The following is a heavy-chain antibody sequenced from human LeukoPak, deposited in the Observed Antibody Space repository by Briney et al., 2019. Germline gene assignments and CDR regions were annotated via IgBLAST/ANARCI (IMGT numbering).Heavy chain of an antibody. Sequence: GGSLRLSCAASGFTFSDAWVTWVRQSPGKGLEWVGRIKSKIDGGTTDYAAPVKGRFTISRDDSIHTLYLQMNSLKTEDTAVYYCTTVTHGVSYYGGYWGQGTLVTVSS. D-gene: IGHD2-8*01. CDR1: GFTFSDAW. J-gene: IGHJ4*02. CDR3: TTVTHGVSYYGGY. V-gene: IGHV3-15*01. CDR2: IKSKIDGGTT.